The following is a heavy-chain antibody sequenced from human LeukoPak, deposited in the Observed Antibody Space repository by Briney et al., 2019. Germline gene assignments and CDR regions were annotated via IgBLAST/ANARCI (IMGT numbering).Heavy chain of an antibody. CDR2: ISHDGSKK. J-gene: IGHJ4*02. CDR1: GFTFSSYA. Sequence: SGGSLRLSCAASGFTFSSYAMHWVRQAPGKGLECVVVISHDGSKKYNSDSVKGRFTISRDNSKNTLCLQMNNLRAEDTAMYYCAKDWGYDSGTYHDSWGQGTLVTVSS. CDR3: AKDWGYDSGTYHDS. D-gene: IGHD3-10*01. V-gene: IGHV3-30*18.